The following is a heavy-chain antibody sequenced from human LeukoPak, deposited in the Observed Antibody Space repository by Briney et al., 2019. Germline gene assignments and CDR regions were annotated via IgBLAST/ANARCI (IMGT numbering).Heavy chain of an antibody. V-gene: IGHV3-15*01. CDR1: GFTFRSAW. Sequence: GGSLRLSCAASGFTFRSAWMAWVRQAQGKGLEWVGRFKSKTDGGSTDYAAPVKGRFTISRDDAKNTLFLQMNSLKTEDTAVYYCKGYYYDSTGYYYFDYWGQGTLVTVSS. CDR2: FKSKTDGGST. CDR3: KGYYYDSTGYYYFDY. J-gene: IGHJ4*02. D-gene: IGHD3-22*01.